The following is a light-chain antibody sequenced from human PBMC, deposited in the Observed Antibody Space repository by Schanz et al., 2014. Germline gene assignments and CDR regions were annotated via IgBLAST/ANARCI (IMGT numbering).Light chain of an antibody. CDR3: QQYGSPPTT. V-gene: IGKV1-5*03. Sequence: DIQMTQSPSTLSASVGDRVTITCRASQSISSWLAWYQQKPGKAPKLLIYKASSLESGVPSRFSGSGSGTEFTLTISRLEPEDFAVYYCQQYGSPPTTFGQGTKLEIK. J-gene: IGKJ2*01. CDR1: QSISSW. CDR2: KAS.